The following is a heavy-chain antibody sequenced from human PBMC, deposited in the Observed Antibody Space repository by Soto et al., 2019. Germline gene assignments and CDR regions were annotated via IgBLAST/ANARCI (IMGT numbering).Heavy chain of an antibody. J-gene: IGHJ6*02. CDR2: IIHIFGKA. CDR3: DRYRAYGGGDSYYTYYDYYLMDV. D-gene: IGHD2-21*02. CDR1: GRTFSSYS. V-gene: IGHV1-69*01. Sequence: WVNVSLKAAGRTFSSYSLRWVGPAPVQLLEVMGVIIHIFGKANYAHKFQGRVTITADESTSTAYIKLSSLRSEDKAVYYCDRYRAYGGGDSYYTYYDYYLMDVWGQWTTVTVSS.